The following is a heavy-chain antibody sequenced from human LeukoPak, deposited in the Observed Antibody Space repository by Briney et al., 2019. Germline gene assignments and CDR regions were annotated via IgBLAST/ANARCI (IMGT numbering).Heavy chain of an antibody. V-gene: IGHV4-59*13. Sequence: ETLPLPCTVSGVSNNTYHWLWIRQPPGKGLEWIGYISYSGTTKYNPSLESRVTITIDTSKNQFSLKLSSVTAADTAVYYCAREGYDSNIYYKADYWGQGTLVTVSS. CDR2: ISYSGTT. D-gene: IGHD3-22*01. CDR1: GVSNNTYH. J-gene: IGHJ4*02. CDR3: AREGYDSNIYYKADY.